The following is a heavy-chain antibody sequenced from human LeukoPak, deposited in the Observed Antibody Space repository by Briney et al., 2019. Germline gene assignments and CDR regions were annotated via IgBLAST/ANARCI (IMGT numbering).Heavy chain of an antibody. J-gene: IGHJ4*02. D-gene: IGHD2-2*01. CDR2: IYIGGST. Sequence: GGSLRLSCAASGFTVSSNYMSWVRQAPGKGLEWVSVIYIGGSTYYADSVKGRFTISRDNSKNTLYLQMNSLRAEDTAVYYCAKDEGQRKGGAFDYWGQGTLVTVSS. CDR1: GFTVSSNY. CDR3: AKDEGQRKGGAFDY. V-gene: IGHV3-53*05.